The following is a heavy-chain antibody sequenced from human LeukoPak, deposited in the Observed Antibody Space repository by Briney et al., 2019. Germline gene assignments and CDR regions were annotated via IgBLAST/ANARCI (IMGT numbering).Heavy chain of an antibody. CDR3: ARGGSYDY. D-gene: IGHD3-10*01. J-gene: IGHJ4*02. CDR2: ISSSSSYI. CDR1: GFTFDDYA. V-gene: IGHV3-21*01. Sequence: GGSLRLSCAASGFTFDDYAMNWVRQAPGKGLEWVSSISSSSSYIYYADSVKGRFTISRDNAKNSLYLQLNSLRAEDTAVYYCARGGSYDYWGQGTLVTVSS.